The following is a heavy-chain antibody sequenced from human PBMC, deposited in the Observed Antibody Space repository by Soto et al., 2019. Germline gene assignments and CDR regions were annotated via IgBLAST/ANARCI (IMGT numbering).Heavy chain of an antibody. CDR3: AREGFDILTGYEIDAFDI. J-gene: IGHJ3*02. V-gene: IGHV1-18*01. CDR1: GYTFTSYG. CDR2: ISAYNGNT. D-gene: IGHD3-9*01. Sequence: QVQLVQSGAEVKKPGASVKVSCKASGYTFTSYGISWVRQAPGQGLEWMGWISAYNGNTNYAQKLQGRVTMTTETSTSTAYMELRSLRSDDTAVYYCAREGFDILTGYEIDAFDIWGQGTMVTVSS.